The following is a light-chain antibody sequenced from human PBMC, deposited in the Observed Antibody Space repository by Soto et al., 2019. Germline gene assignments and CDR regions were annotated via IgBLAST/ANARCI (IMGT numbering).Light chain of an antibody. CDR2: GNS. CDR1: SANIGAGYD. Sequence: QSVLTQPPSVSGAPGQRVTISCTGSSANIGAGYDVHWYQQLLGTAPKLLIYGNSNRPSGVPDRFSGSKSATSASLAITGLQAEDESDYYCQSFDSSLSVVFGGGTKLTVL. CDR3: QSFDSSLSVV. J-gene: IGLJ2*01. V-gene: IGLV1-40*01.